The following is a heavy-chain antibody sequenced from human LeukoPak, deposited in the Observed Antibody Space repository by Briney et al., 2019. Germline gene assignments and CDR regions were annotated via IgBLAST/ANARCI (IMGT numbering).Heavy chain of an antibody. CDR3: AKRKLYYYDSSAFDI. Sequence: GGSLRLSCAASGFTFSSYAMSWVRQAPGKGLEWVSAISGSGGSTYYADSVKGRFPTSRDNSKNTLYLQMNSLRAEDTAVYYCAKRKLYYYDSSAFDIWGQGTMVTVSS. CDR1: GFTFSSYA. CDR2: ISGSGGST. D-gene: IGHD3-22*01. J-gene: IGHJ3*02. V-gene: IGHV3-23*01.